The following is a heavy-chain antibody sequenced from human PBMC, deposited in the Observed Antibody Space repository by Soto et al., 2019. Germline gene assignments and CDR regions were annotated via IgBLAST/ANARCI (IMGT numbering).Heavy chain of an antibody. CDR1: GDSVSSNSAA. CDR3: ARARDYDDIWGSSSGGYYFDD. CDR2: TYYRSKWYN. V-gene: IGHV6-1*01. J-gene: IGHJ4*02. D-gene: IGHD3-16*01. Sequence: PSQTLSLTCAISGDSVSSNSAAWNWIRQSPSRGLEWLGRTYYRSKWYNDYAVSVKNRITINPDTSKNQFSLQLNSVTPEDTAVYYCARARDYDDIWGSSSGGYYFDDWGQGTLVTVSS.